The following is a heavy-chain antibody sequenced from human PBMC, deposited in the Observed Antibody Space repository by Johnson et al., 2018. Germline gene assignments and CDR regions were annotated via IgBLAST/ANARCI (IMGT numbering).Heavy chain of an antibody. CDR1: GFTFSSYG. CDR2: IWYDGSNK. CDR3: ARDAPTGDYFDY. Sequence: QVQLVESGGGLVQXGRSLRLSCVASGFTFSSYGMHWVRQAPGKGLEWVALIWYDGSNKYFADSVKGRFTISRDNSKNTLYPQMKSMRAEDTAVYYCARDAPTGDYFDYWGQGTLVTVSS. V-gene: IGHV3-33*01. D-gene: IGHD7-27*01. J-gene: IGHJ4*02.